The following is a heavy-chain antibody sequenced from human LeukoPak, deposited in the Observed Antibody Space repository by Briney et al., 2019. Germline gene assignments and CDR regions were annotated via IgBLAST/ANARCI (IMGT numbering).Heavy chain of an antibody. CDR2: INHSGST. D-gene: IGHD1-26*01. CDR3: ARGTSGSYWRDAFDI. V-gene: IGHV4-34*01. CDR1: GRSFSGYY. J-gene: IGHJ3*02. Sequence: SETRSLTCAVYGRSFSGYYWTWIRQTPGKGLEWIGEINHSGSTNYNPSLKSRVTISVDTSKNQFSLKLSSVTAADTAVYYCARGTSGSYWRDAFDIWGQGTMVTVSS.